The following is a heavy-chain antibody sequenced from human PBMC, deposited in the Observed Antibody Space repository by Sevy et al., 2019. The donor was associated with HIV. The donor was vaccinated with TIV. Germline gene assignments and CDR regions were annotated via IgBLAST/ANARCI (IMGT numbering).Heavy chain of an antibody. CDR3: ASFWSGYQDYYFDY. CDR2: ISSSSSYI. CDR1: GFTFSSYS. Sequence: GGSLRLSCAASGFTFSSYSMNWVRQAPGKGLEWVSSISSSSSYIYYADSVKGRFTISRDNAKNSLYLQMNSLRAEDTAVYYCASFWSGYQDYYFDYWGQGTLVTVSS. D-gene: IGHD3-3*01. J-gene: IGHJ4*02. V-gene: IGHV3-21*01.